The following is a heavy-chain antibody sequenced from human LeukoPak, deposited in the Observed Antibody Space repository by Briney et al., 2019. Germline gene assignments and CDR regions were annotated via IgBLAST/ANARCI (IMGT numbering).Heavy chain of an antibody. CDR1: GYTFTSYG. CDR2: ISAYNGNT. J-gene: IGHJ4*02. Sequence: GASVKVSCKASGYTFTSYGISWVRQAPGQGLEWMGWISAYNGNTNYAQKLQGRVTMTTDTSTSTAYMELSSLRSEDTAVYYCAAAPGHSSSWYWYYWGQGTLVTVSS. D-gene: IGHD6-13*01. V-gene: IGHV1-18*01. CDR3: AAAPGHSSSWYWYY.